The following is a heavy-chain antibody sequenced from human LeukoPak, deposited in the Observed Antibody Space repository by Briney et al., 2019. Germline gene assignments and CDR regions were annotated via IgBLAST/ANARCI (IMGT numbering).Heavy chain of an antibody. CDR3: ASQYYYDSSGYYRLFDY. V-gene: IGHV4-39*01. CDR2: IYYSGST. CDR1: GGSISSSSYY. Sequence: SETLSLTCTVSGGSISSSSYYWAWLRQPPGKGLGWIGSIYYSGSTYYNPSLKSRVTISVDTSKNQFSLKLSSVTAADTAVYYCASQYYYDSSGYYRLFDYWGQGTLVTVSS. D-gene: IGHD3-22*01. J-gene: IGHJ4*02.